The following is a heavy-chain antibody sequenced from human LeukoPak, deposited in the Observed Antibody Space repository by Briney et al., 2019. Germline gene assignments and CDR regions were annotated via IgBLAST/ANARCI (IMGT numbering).Heavy chain of an antibody. V-gene: IGHV3-21*06. Sequence: GGSLKLSCAASGFTFSGSAMHWVRQAPGKGLEWVSSISSSSRYIYYADSVKGRFTISRDDAKNSLYLQMNSLRAEDTAVYYCARNLDGYNSNFAYWGQGTLVTVSS. J-gene: IGHJ4*02. CDR2: ISSSSRYI. D-gene: IGHD5-24*01. CDR3: ARNLDGYNSNFAY. CDR1: GFTFSGSA.